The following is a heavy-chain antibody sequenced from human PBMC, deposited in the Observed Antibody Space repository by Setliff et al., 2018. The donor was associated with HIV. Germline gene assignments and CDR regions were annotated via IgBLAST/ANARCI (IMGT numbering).Heavy chain of an antibody. CDR1: GFSFSTHA. D-gene: IGHD3-22*01. J-gene: IGHJ3*02. CDR2: IWFDGSKK. Sequence: GGSLRLSCAASGFSFSTHAMHWVRQAPGKGPEWVALIWFDGSKKYYADSVKGRFTISRDTSKSTLYLHMKSLRAEDTAVYYCARQDDYFDSSGYYLGYDGFDIWGQGTMVTVSS. CDR3: ARQDDYFDSSGYYLGYDGFDI. V-gene: IGHV3-33*01.